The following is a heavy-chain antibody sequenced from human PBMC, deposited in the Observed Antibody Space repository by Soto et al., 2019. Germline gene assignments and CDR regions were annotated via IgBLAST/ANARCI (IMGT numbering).Heavy chain of an antibody. CDR1: GYSFTSYW. D-gene: IGHD2-15*01. CDR2: IYPGDSDT. Sequence: PGESLKISCKGSGYSFTSYWIGWVRQMTGKGLEWMGIIYPGDSDTRYSPSFQGQVTISADKSISTAYLQWSSLKASDTAMYYCARHFSVLVVAATLAAFDIWGQGTMVTVSS. J-gene: IGHJ3*02. V-gene: IGHV5-51*01. CDR3: ARHFSVLVVAATLAAFDI.